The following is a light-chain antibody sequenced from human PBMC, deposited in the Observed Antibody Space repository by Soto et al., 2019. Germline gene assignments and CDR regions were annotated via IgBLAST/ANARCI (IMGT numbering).Light chain of an antibody. CDR1: SGHSSYA. Sequence: QSVLTQSPSASASLGASVKLTCTLSSGHSSYAIAWHQQQPEKGPRYLMKVNSDGSHNKGDGIPDRFSGSSSGAERYLTISSLQSEDEADYYCQTWGTGIQVVGGGTKLTVL. V-gene: IGLV4-69*01. CDR3: QTWGTGIQV. CDR2: VNSDGSH. J-gene: IGLJ2*01.